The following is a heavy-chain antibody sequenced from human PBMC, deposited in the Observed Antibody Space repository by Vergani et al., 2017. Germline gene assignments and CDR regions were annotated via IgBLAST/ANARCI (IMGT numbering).Heavy chain of an antibody. V-gene: IGHV1-46*03. D-gene: IGHD3-9*01. Sequence: QVQVVQSGAEVKKSGASVKVSCKTSGYTFSNHYMHLVRQAPGQGLEWRGIINPSGGHTNYAQKFQGRVTMTRDTSTSTVYMELSSLRSEDTAIYYCARGDYGILTGYRYWGQGTLVTVSA. J-gene: IGHJ4*02. CDR2: INPSGGHT. CDR3: ARGDYGILTGYRY. CDR1: GYTFSNHY.